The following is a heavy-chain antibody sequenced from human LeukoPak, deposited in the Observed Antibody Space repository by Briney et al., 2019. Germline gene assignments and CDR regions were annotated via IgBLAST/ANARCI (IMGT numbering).Heavy chain of an antibody. CDR2: ISSSSSYI. CDR3: ARGRNNSPPRNRVGTYYFDY. J-gene: IGHJ4*02. D-gene: IGHD1-1*01. CDR1: GFTFSSYS. V-gene: IGHV3-21*01. Sequence: GGSLRLSCAASGFTFSSYSMNWVRQAPGKGLEWVSSISSSSSYIYYADSVKGRFTISRDNAKNSLYLQMNSLRAEDTAVYYCARGRNNSPPRNRVGTYYFDYWGQGTLVTVSS.